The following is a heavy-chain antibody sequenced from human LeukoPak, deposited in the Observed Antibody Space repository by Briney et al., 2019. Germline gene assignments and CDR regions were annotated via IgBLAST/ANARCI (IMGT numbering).Heavy chain of an antibody. CDR3: ARVLYSGYDSDY. CDR2: ISSSSSYI. V-gene: IGHV3-21*01. D-gene: IGHD5-12*01. J-gene: IGHJ4*02. Sequence: GGSLRLSCAASGFTFSSYSMNWVRQAPGKGXXXXSSISSSSSYIYYADSVKGRFTISRDNAKNSLYLQMNSLRAEDTAVYYCARVLYSGYDSDYWGQGTLVTVSS. CDR1: GFTFSSYS.